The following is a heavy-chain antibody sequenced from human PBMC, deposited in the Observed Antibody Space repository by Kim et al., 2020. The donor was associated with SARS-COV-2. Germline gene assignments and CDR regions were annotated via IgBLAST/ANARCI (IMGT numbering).Heavy chain of an antibody. J-gene: IGHJ4*01. V-gene: IGHV3-30*04. Sequence: GGSLRLSCAASGFTFSSYAIHWVRQAPGKGLEWVAVISPDGSKKYYADSVKGRFTISRDNSKNTLSLQMNSLRVEDTAVYYCATGDPKGARFHYYFDYWG. CDR3: ATGDPKGARFHYYFDY. CDR2: ISPDGSKK. CDR1: GFTFSSYA. D-gene: IGHD1-26*01.